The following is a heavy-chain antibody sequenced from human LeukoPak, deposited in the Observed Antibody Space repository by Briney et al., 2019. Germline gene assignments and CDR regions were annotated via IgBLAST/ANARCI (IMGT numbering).Heavy chain of an antibody. J-gene: IGHJ4*02. V-gene: IGHV3-13*01. CDR1: GFTFSSYD. Sequence: GGSLRLSCAASGFTFSSYDMHWVRQATGKGLGWVSAIGTAGDTYYPGSVKGRFTISRENAKNSLYLQMNSLRAGDTAVYYCARGPEMATNQDLYYFDYWGQGTLVTVSS. CDR2: IGTAGDT. CDR3: ARGPEMATNQDLYYFDY. D-gene: IGHD5-24*01.